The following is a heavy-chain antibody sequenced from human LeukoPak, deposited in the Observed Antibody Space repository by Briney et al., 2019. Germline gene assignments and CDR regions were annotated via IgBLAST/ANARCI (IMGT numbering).Heavy chain of an antibody. D-gene: IGHD5-18*01. CDR3: AKKAQRGYSYGYSDY. V-gene: IGHV3-30*18. CDR2: ISYDGSNK. CDR1: GFTFSSYA. J-gene: IGHJ4*02. Sequence: GGSLRLSCAASGFTFSSYAMHWVRQAPGKGLEWVAVISYDGSNKYYADSVKGRFTISRDNSKNTLYLQMNSLRAEDTAVYYCAKKAQRGYSYGYSDYWGQGTLVTVSS.